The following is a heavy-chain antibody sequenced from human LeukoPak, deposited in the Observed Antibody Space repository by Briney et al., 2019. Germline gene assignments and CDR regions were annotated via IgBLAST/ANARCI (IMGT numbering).Heavy chain of an antibody. CDR3: AKAGGYYDFWSGYGPLYYYYGMDV. D-gene: IGHD3-3*01. Sequence: GGSLRLSCAASGFTFSSYAMSWVRQAPGKGLEWVSAISGSGGSTYYADSVKGRFTISRDNSKNTLYLQMNSLRAEDTAVYYRAKAGGYYDFWSGYGPLYYYYGMDVWGQGTTVTVSS. CDR2: ISGSGGST. V-gene: IGHV3-23*01. CDR1: GFTFSSYA. J-gene: IGHJ6*02.